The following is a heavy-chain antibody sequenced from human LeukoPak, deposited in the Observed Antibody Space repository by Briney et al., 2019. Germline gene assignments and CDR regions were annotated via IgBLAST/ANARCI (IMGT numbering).Heavy chain of an antibody. V-gene: IGHV3-7*01. D-gene: IGHD6-13*01. CDR2: IKQDGSEK. CDR3: ARVLQQLAPYDAFDI. J-gene: IGHJ3*02. Sequence: PGGSLRLSCAASGFTFSSYWMSWVRQAPGKGLEWVANIKQDGSEKYYVDSVKGRFTISRDNAKNSLYLQMNSLRAEDTAVYYCARVLQQLAPYDAFDIWGQGTMVTVSS. CDR1: GFTFSSYW.